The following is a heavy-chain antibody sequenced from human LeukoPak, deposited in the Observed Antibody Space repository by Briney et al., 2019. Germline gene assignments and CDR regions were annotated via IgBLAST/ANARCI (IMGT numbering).Heavy chain of an antibody. Sequence: SETLSLTCTVSGGSISSYYWSWIRQPPGKGLECIGYIYYSGSTNYNPSLKSRVTISVDTSKNQFSLKLSSVTAADTAVYYCARALGYDSSGYPYYYYYYMHVWGKGTTVTVSS. J-gene: IGHJ6*03. V-gene: IGHV4-59*01. CDR3: ARALGYDSSGYPYYYYYYMHV. CDR2: IYYSGST. CDR1: GGSISSYY. D-gene: IGHD3-22*01.